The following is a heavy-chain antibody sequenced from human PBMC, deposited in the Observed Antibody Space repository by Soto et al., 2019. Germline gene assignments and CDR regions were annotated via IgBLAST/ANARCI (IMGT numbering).Heavy chain of an antibody. CDR2: IDWDDDK. CDR3: ARIRAAAGEFYYYYYGMDV. Sequence: SGPTLVNPTQTLTLTCTFSGFSLSTSGMCVSWIRQPPGKALEWLALIDWDDDKYYSTSLKTRLTISKDTSKNQVVLTMTNMDPVDTATYYCARIRAAAGEFYYYYYGMDVRGQGTTVTVSS. D-gene: IGHD6-13*01. J-gene: IGHJ6*02. V-gene: IGHV2-70*01. CDR1: GFSLSTSGMC.